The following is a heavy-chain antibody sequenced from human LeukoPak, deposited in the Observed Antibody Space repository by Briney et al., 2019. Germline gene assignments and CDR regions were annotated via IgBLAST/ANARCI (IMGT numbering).Heavy chain of an antibody. V-gene: IGHV4-39*07. D-gene: IGHD2-2*01. CDR2: IYYSGST. J-gene: IGHJ4*02. CDR3: ARGSPYANGAFDY. Sequence: SETLSLTFTVSGVSISSSSYYWGWIRQPPGKGLEWIGSIYYSGSTYYNPSLKSRVTISVDTSKNQFSLRLSSVIAADTAVYYCARGSPYANGAFDYWGQGTLVTVSS. CDR1: GVSISSSSYY.